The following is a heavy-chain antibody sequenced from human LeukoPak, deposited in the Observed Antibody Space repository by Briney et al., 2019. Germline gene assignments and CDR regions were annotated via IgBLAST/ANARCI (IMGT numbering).Heavy chain of an antibody. D-gene: IGHD3-22*01. CDR1: GGTFSSYA. CDR2: IIPIFGTA. J-gene: IGHJ3*02. Sequence: SVKVSSRASGGTFSSYAISWVRQAPGQGLEWMGGIIPIFGTANYAQKFQGRVTITTDESTSTAYMELSSLRSEDTAVYYCARARSQYYYDSSGYDAFDIWGQGTMVTVSS. CDR3: ARARSQYYYDSSGYDAFDI. V-gene: IGHV1-69*05.